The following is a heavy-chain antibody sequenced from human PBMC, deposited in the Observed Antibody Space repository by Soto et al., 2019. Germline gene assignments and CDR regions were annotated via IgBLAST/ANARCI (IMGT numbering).Heavy chain of an antibody. J-gene: IGHJ3*02. CDR3: AKDPLGGGGKDGFGI. D-gene: IGHD3-16*01. Sequence: EVQLLESGGGLVQPGGSLRLSCAASGFTFSSYAMRWVRQAPGKGLAWVSLISGSGGSSYYADSVKGRFTISRDNSKSTLYLQMNSLRAEDTAVYYCAKDPLGGGGKDGFGIWGQGTMVTVSP. CDR1: GFTFSSYA. CDR2: ISGSGGSS. V-gene: IGHV3-23*01.